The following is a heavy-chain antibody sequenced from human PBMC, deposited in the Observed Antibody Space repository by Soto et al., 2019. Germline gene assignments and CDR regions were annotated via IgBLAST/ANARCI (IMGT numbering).Heavy chain of an antibody. V-gene: IGHV3-73*02. Sequence: EVQLVESGGGLVQPGGSLKLSCAASGFSFSGSAIHWVRQASGKGLEWVGRIRTKVNNYATGYAASVKGRFIFSRDDSKNTAYLQMSSLKPEDTAIYYCTRAQWELLDYWGQGTLVTVSS. D-gene: IGHD1-26*01. CDR1: GFSFSGSA. CDR3: TRAQWELLDY. J-gene: IGHJ4*02. CDR2: IRTKVNNYAT.